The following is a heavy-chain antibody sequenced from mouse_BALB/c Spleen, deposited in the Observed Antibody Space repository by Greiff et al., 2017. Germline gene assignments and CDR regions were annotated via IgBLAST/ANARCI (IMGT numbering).Heavy chain of an antibody. CDR2: ISSGSSTI. D-gene: IGHD2-13*01. Sequence: EVKLMESGGGLLQPGGSRTLSCAASGFTFSSFGMHWVRQAPEKGLEWVAYISSGSSTIYYADTVTGRFTISRDNPKNTLFLQMTSLGSEDTAMYDCARYYDDMDYWGQGTTLTVSS. CDR1: GFTFSSFG. V-gene: IGHV5-17*02. J-gene: IGHJ2*01. CDR3: ARYYDDMDY.